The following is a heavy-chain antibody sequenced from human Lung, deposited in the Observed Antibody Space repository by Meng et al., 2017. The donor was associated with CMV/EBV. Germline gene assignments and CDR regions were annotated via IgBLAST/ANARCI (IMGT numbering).Heavy chain of an antibody. D-gene: IGHD5/OR15-5a*01. V-gene: IGHV3-53*01. Sequence: GGSXRLSCAASGFSVSENYVSWVRQAPGKGLSWVSVIYGDGKTYYSDSVVGRFTISRDNSRNTVFLQMNNLGADDTANYFCARGSVYFDRWGQGTVVTVAS. CDR1: GFSVSENY. J-gene: IGHJ4*02. CDR3: ARGSVYFDR. CDR2: IYGDGKT.